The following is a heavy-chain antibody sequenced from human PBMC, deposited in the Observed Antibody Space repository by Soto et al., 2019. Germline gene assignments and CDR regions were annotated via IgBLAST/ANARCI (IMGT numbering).Heavy chain of an antibody. V-gene: IGHV1-69*02. CDR3: ARSDYCSGGSCYHNWFDP. D-gene: IGHD2-15*01. CDR1: GGTFSSYT. J-gene: IGHJ5*02. Sequence: QVQLVQSGAEVKKPGSSVKVSCKASGGTFSSYTISWVRQAPGQGLEWMGRIIPILGIANYAQKFQGRVTVTADKSTSTAYMELSSLRSEDTAVYYCARSDYCSGGSCYHNWFDPWGQGTLVTVSS. CDR2: IIPILGIA.